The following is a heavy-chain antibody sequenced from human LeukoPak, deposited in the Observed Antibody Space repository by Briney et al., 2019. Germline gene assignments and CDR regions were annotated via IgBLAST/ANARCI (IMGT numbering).Heavy chain of an antibody. V-gene: IGHV3-20*04. D-gene: IGHD6-13*01. Sequence: PGGSLTLTCAASGFTIDDYGMSWVRQAPGKGLEWVCGINWNGGRTGYADSVKGRFTISRDNATNYLYLQMNSLRAEDTALYYCARDGRAARYFDYWGQGTLVTVPS. CDR2: INWNGGRT. CDR3: ARDGRAARYFDY. CDR1: GFTIDDYG. J-gene: IGHJ4*02.